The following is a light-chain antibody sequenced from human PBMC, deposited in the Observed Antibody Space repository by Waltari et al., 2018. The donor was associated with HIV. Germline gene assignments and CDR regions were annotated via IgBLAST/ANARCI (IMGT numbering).Light chain of an antibody. CDR3: CSYGGSSNWV. Sequence: QSALTQPASVSASPGQSITISCSGSSADLGDFYNHVSWYQHHPGKAPNLLIYDISNRPSEISSRFSGSKSGNTASLTISAVRPEDEADYYCCSYGGSSNWVFGGGTKLTVL. V-gene: IGLV2-23*02. CDR1: SADLGDFYNH. J-gene: IGLJ3*02. CDR2: DIS.